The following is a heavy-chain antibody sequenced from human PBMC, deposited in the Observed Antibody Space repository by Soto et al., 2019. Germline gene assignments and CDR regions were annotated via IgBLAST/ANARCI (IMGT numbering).Heavy chain of an antibody. D-gene: IGHD3-16*01. CDR2: IHQSGDT. CDR1: GDSVSNGNW. CDR3: ATRTSVFGIVTFY. V-gene: IGHV4-4*02. J-gene: IGHJ4*02. Sequence: QVQLEESGPGLVTPWGTLSLTCAVSGDSVSNGNWWCWVRQPPGRGLEWVGEIHQSGDTNYNPSLKSRVTVSADRSNNQYSLRLNSVTAADTAMYYCATRTSVFGIVTFYWGQGILVTVSS.